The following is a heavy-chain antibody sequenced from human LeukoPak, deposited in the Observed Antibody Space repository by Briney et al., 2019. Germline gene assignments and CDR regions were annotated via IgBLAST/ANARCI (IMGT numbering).Heavy chain of an antibody. V-gene: IGHV3-7*03. Sequence: GGSLRLSCAASGFTFSSYWMSWVRQAPGKGLEWVANIKQDGSEKYYVDSVKGRFTISRDNAKNSLYLQMNSLRAEDTAVYYCAREGRDGYSYGVDVWGQGTTVTVSS. D-gene: IGHD5-24*01. J-gene: IGHJ6*02. CDR2: IKQDGSEK. CDR3: AREGRDGYSYGVDV. CDR1: GFTFSSYW.